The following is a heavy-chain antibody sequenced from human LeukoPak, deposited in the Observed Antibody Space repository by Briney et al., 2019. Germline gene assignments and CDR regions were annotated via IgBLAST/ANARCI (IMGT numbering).Heavy chain of an antibody. V-gene: IGHV1-18*01. CDR2: ISDYNGNT. J-gene: IGHJ5*02. CDR3: ARDLYRDSLPVSWFDP. CDR1: GYTFTSYG. D-gene: IGHD4-11*01. Sequence: GASVKVSCKASGYTFTSYGISWVRQAPGQGLEWMGWISDYNGNTNYAQKLQGRVIMTTDTSTSTAYMELRSLRSDDTAVYYCARDLYRDSLPVSWFDPWGQGTLVTVSS.